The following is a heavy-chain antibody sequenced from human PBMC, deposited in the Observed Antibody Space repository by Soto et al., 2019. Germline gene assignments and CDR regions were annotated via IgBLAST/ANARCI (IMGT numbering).Heavy chain of an antibody. D-gene: IGHD2-2*01. V-gene: IGHV4-30-4*01. CDR2: IYYRGST. Sequence: QVQLQESGPGLVKPSQTLSLTCTVSGGSISSGDYYWSWIRQPPGKGLEWIGYIYYRGSTYYNPSLKSRVTISVDTSKNQFPLKLSSVTAADTAVYYCARDHGGYCSSTSCYDYYGMDVWGQGTTVTVSS. J-gene: IGHJ6*02. CDR3: ARDHGGYCSSTSCYDYYGMDV. CDR1: GGSISSGDYY.